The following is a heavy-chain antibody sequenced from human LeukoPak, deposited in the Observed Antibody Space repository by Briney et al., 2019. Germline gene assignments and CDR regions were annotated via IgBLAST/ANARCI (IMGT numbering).Heavy chain of an antibody. V-gene: IGHV4-59*01. Sequence: PSETLSLTCTVSGGSISSYYWSWIREPPGKGLEWIGYNYYSGSTNYNPSLKSRVTISVDTSKNQFSLKLSSVTAADTAVYYCARDYYGSGSFDYWGQGTLVTVSS. J-gene: IGHJ4*02. CDR3: ARDYYGSGSFDY. CDR2: NYYSGST. D-gene: IGHD3-10*01. CDR1: GGSISSYY.